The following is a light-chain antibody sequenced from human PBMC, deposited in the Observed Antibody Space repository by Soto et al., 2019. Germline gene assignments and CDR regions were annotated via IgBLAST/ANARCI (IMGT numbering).Light chain of an antibody. CDR2: EVR. V-gene: IGLV2-14*01. CDR1: MRDVGAYNL. CDR3: SAYTARSTLV. J-gene: IGLJ3*02. Sequence: QSALTQPASVSGSAGQSITISCSGTMRDVGAYNLVSWYQQHPGTAPKLIIYEVRNRPSGISSRVSGSRSGNTASLTISGRQSEDEGDYYCSAYTARSTLVFGGGTKLTVL.